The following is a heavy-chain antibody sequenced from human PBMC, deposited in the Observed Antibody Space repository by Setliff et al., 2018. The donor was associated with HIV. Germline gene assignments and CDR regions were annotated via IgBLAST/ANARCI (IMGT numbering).Heavy chain of an antibody. V-gene: IGHV3-7*01. CDR1: GFTFSNFW. Sequence: PGESLRLSCATSGFTFSNFWMTWVRQAPGKGLEWVANIKEDGSETFYVDSVKGRFTMSRDNAKNLVYLEMNSLKVEDTAVYYCTRNRNYAFDIWGQGTMVTVSS. J-gene: IGHJ3*02. CDR3: TRNRNYAFDI. CDR2: IKEDGSET.